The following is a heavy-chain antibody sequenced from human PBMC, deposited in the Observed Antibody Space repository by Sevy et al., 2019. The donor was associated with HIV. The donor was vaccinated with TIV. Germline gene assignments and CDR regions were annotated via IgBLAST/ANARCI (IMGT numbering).Heavy chain of an antibody. D-gene: IGHD3-22*01. CDR3: ANSPDNYASSRDAFDI. V-gene: IGHV1-24*01. J-gene: IGHJ3*02. CDR1: GYSVSDLS. CDR2: YDPEDGET. Sequence: ASVKVSCKVTGYSVSDLSIHWVRQAPGKGLDWMGGYDPEDGETIYAQKFQGRVTKTEDTSTEKAYMEPSSLRTKDTTVYYCANSPDNYASSRDAFDIWGQGTMVTVSS.